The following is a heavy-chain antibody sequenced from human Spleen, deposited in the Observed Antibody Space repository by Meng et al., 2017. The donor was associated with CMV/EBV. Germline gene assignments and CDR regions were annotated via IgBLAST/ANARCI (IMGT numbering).Heavy chain of an antibody. CDR3: ARWDWNYAARVDY. D-gene: IGHD1-7*01. J-gene: IGHJ4*02. CDR1: GYTFIDYY. V-gene: IGHV1-2*02. Sequence: ASVKVSCKASGYTFIDYYMNWVRQAPGQGPEWMGWINPNSGGTNYAQKLQGRVTMTTDTSTSTAYMELRSLRSDDTAVYYCARWDWNYAARVDYWGQGTLVTVSS. CDR2: INPNSGGT.